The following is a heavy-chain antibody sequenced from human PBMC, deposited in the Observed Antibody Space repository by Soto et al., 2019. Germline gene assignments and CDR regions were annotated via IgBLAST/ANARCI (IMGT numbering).Heavy chain of an antibody. Sequence: QVQLVQSGAEVKKPGASVKVSCKASGYRFTGYYMHWVRQAPGQGLEWMGWINPNSGGTNYAPKFRGRVTVTRDTSINTAYMEVTRLRPDDTAVYFCAREGQGLDSPTAYARRFAPWGQGTLITVS. J-gene: IGHJ5*02. CDR1: GYRFTGYY. V-gene: IGHV1-2*02. D-gene: IGHD3-16*01. CDR2: INPNSGGT. CDR3: AREGQGLDSPTAYARRFAP.